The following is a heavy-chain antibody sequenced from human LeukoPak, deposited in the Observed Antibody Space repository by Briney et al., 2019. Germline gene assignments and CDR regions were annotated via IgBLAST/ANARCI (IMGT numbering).Heavy chain of an antibody. CDR3: ASRSPSMKPYMGYYYYYMDV. V-gene: IGHV1-46*01. CDR2: INPSGGST. D-gene: IGHD2/OR15-2a*01. J-gene: IGHJ6*03. CDR1: GYTFTSYY. Sequence: ASVKVSCKASGYTFTSYYMHWVRQAPGQGLEWMGIINPSGGSTSYAQKFQGRVTMTRDTSTSTVYMELSSLRSEDTAVYYCASRSPSMKPYMGYYYYYMDVWGKGTTVTVSS.